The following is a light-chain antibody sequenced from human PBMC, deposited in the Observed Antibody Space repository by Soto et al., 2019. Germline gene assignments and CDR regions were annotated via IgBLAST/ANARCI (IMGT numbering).Light chain of an antibody. CDR2: NVS. V-gene: IGLV2-14*01. J-gene: IGLJ1*01. CDR3: TSSTTDSRYV. Sequence: QSALTQPASVSGSPGQSVTISCTGSSSDVGGSPYVSWYQQSPDKAPKLFIYNVSKRPSGVSHRFSGSKSGDTASLTISGLQAEDEADYFCTSSTTDSRYVFGTGTKLTVL. CDR1: SSDVGGSPY.